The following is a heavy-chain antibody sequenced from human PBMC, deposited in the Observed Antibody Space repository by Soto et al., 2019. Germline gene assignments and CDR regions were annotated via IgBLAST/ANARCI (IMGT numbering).Heavy chain of an antibody. J-gene: IGHJ4*02. CDR1: GFTFSKYA. Sequence: LRLSFAASGFTFSKYAMHWVCQAPGKGLEWVALIWNDGIRKVYVDSVKGRFTISRDNSKNTLDLQMNNLRDEDTAVYYCARDDDNDANALDYWGPGTLVTVSS. CDR2: IWNDGIRK. CDR3: ARDDDNDANALDY. V-gene: IGHV3-33*01.